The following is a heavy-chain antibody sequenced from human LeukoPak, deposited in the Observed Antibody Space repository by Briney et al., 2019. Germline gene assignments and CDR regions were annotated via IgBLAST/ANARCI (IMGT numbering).Heavy chain of an antibody. CDR2: IYYSGST. CDR1: GGSISSSSYY. CDR3: ARQNRAAANKNIDY. V-gene: IGHV4-39*01. D-gene: IGHD6-13*01. J-gene: IGHJ4*02. Sequence: KPSETLSLTCTVSGGSISSSSYYWGWIRQPPGKGLEWIGSIYYSGSTYYNPSLKSRVTISVDTSKKQFSLKLSSVTAADTAVYYCARQNRAAANKNIDYWGQGTLVTVSS.